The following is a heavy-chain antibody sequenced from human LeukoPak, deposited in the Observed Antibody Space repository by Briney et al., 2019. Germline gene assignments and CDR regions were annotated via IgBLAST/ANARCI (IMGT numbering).Heavy chain of an antibody. D-gene: IGHD3-22*01. V-gene: IGHV3-30*04. J-gene: IGHJ6*02. CDR3: ARSYYDSSGYYYNYYGMDV. Sequence: GGSLRLSCAASGFTFSSYAMHWVRQAPGKGLEWVAVIPYDGSNKYYADSVKGRFTITRDNSKNTLYLQMNSLRAEDTAVYYCARSYYDSSGYYYNYYGMDVWGQGTTVTVSS. CDR1: GFTFSSYA. CDR2: IPYDGSNK.